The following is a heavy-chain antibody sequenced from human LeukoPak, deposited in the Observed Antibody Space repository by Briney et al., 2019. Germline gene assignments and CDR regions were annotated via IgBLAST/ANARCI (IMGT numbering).Heavy chain of an antibody. J-gene: IGHJ4*02. CDR1: GGSISSSSYY. CDR2: IYYSGST. D-gene: IGHD6-13*01. Sequence: SETLSLTCTVSGGSISSSSYYWGWIRQPPGKGLEWIGSIYYSGSTYYNPSLKSRVTISVDTSKNQFSLKLSSVTAADTAVYYCARAFAGTPSLFDYWGQGTLVTVSS. CDR3: ARAFAGTPSLFDY. V-gene: IGHV4-39*07.